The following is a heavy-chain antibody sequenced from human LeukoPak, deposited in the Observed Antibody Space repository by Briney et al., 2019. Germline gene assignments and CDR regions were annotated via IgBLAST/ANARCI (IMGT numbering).Heavy chain of an antibody. V-gene: IGHV4-39*01. D-gene: IGHD6-13*01. CDR1: GGSISSSSYY. CDR2: IYYSGST. Sequence: SETLSLTCTVSGGSISSSSYYWGWIRQPPGQGLEWIGSIYYSGSTYYNPSLKSRVTISVDTSKNQFSLKLSSVTAADTAVYYCARHAAAALPYYFDSWGQGTLVTVSS. J-gene: IGHJ4*02. CDR3: ARHAAAALPYYFDS.